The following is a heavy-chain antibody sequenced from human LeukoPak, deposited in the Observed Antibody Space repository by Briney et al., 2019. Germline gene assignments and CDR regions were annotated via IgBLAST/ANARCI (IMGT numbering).Heavy chain of an antibody. CDR3: AREKNYGDYGTY. Sequence: SQTLSLTCSVSGGSINSCDYNWSWIRQPPGKGLEWIGFIYCTGTTYHNPSLKSQVTMSVDTSKNQFSLNLSPVTVADTAVYYCAREKNYGDYGTYWGQGTLVTVSS. D-gene: IGHD4-17*01. CDR2: IYCTGTT. CDR1: GGSINSCDYN. J-gene: IGHJ4*02. V-gene: IGHV4-30-4*08.